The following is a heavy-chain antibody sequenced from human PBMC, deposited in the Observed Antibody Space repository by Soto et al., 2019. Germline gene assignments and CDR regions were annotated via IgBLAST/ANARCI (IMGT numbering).Heavy chain of an antibody. V-gene: IGHV1-24*01. J-gene: IGHJ3*01. Sequence: ASVKVSCKVSGYTLTELSMHWVRQAPGKGLEWMGGFDPEDGETIYAQKFQGRVTMTEDTSTDTAYMELSSLRSEDTAVYYCATDHSSGWYSSHAFDFWGQGTRVTVSS. D-gene: IGHD6-19*01. CDR3: ATDHSSGWYSSHAFDF. CDR1: GYTLTELS. CDR2: FDPEDGET.